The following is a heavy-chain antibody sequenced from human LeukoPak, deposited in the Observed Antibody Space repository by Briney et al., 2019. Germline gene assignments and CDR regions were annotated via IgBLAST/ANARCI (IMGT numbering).Heavy chain of an antibody. V-gene: IGHV3-21*01. CDR3: AREEQQMFDY. CDR1: GFTFSTYS. D-gene: IGHD1-26*01. CDR2: IVGSSTSI. Sequence: PGGSLRLSCASSGFTFSTYSMNWVRQAPGRGLEWVSSIVGSSTSIYYADSVRGRFTISRDNAKNSLYLQMNSLRAEDTAVYFCAREEQQMFDYWGQGTLVTVSS. J-gene: IGHJ4*02.